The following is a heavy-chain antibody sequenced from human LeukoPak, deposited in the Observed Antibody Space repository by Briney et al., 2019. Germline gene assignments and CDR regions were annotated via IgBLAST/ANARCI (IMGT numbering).Heavy chain of an antibody. CDR3: ARGVVAATFYYYMDV. Sequence: GASVKVSCKASGYTFSGYYMHWVRQAPGQGLEWMGWIGPDSGGTNYAQKFQGRVTMTRDTSISTAYMELSRLTSDDTAVYYCARGVVAATFYYYMDVWDKGTTVTISS. J-gene: IGHJ6*03. CDR2: IGPDSGGT. D-gene: IGHD2-15*01. V-gene: IGHV1-2*02. CDR1: GYTFSGYY.